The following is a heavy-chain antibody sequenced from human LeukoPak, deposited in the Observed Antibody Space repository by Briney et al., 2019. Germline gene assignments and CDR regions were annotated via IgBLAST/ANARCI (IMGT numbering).Heavy chain of an antibody. CDR1: GFTFSSYA. CDR2: ISYDGSNK. Sequence: GGSLRLSCAASGFTFSSYAMHWVRQAPGKGLEWVAVISYDGSNKYYADSVKGRFTISRDNSKNTLYLQMNSLRAEDTAVYYCARELAYDSSGYYYVGPDYWGQGTLVTVSS. D-gene: IGHD3-22*01. V-gene: IGHV3-30-3*01. CDR3: ARELAYDSSGYYYVGPDY. J-gene: IGHJ4*02.